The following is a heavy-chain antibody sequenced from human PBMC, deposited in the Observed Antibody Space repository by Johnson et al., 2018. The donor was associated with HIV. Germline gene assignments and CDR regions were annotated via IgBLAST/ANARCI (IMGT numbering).Heavy chain of an antibody. CDR3: AKDGYYEFWSGSDDAFDI. CDR2: ISYDGSNK. Sequence: QVQVVESGGGLVKPGGSLRLSCAASGFTFSDYYMSWIRQAPGKGLEWVAVISYDGSNKYYADSVKGRFTISRDNSKNTLYLQMNSLRAEDTAVYYCAKDGYYEFWSGSDDAFDIWGQGTMVTVSS. V-gene: IGHV3-30*18. J-gene: IGHJ3*02. CDR1: GFTFSDYY. D-gene: IGHD3-3*01.